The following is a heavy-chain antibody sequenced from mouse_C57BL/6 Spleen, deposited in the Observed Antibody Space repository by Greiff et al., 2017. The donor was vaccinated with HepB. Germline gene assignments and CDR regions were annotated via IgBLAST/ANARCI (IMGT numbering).Heavy chain of an antibody. D-gene: IGHD2-3*01. CDR1: GYTFTDYY. Sequence: QVQLQQSGAELVRPGASVKLSCKASGYTFTDYYINWVKQRPGQGLEWIARIYPGSGNTYYNEKFKGKATLTAEKSSSTAYMQLSSLTSEDSAVYFCARCDGYYVAYWGQGTLVTVSA. CDR3: ARCDGYYVAY. J-gene: IGHJ3*01. CDR2: IYPGSGNT. V-gene: IGHV1-76*01.